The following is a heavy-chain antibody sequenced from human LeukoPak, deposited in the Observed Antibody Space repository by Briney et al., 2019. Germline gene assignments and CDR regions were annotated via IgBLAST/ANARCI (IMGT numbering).Heavy chain of an antibody. J-gene: IGHJ5*02. V-gene: IGHV1-18*04. CDR1: GYTFTSYG. Sequence: ASVKVSCKASGYTFTSYGISWVRQAPGQGLEWMGWISAYNGNTNYAQKLQGRVTMTTDTSTSTAYMELRSLRSDDTAVYYCARDSGDSGYDSPFNWFDPWGQGTLVTVSS. D-gene: IGHD5-12*01. CDR2: ISAYNGNT. CDR3: ARDSGDSGYDSPFNWFDP.